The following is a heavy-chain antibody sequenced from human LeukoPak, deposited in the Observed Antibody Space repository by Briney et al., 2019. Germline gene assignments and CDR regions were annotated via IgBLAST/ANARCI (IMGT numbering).Heavy chain of an antibody. CDR3: ARAEQNYYDSSGYFTPFDY. CDR2: INPNSGGT. J-gene: IGHJ4*02. Sequence: ASVKVSCKASGYTFTDYYMHWVRQAPGQGLEWMGWINPNSGGTNYAQSFQGRVTMTRDTSISTAYMELSRLRSDDTAVYYCARAEQNYYDSSGYFTPFDYWGQGTLVTVST. V-gene: IGHV1-2*02. CDR1: GYTFTDYY. D-gene: IGHD3-22*01.